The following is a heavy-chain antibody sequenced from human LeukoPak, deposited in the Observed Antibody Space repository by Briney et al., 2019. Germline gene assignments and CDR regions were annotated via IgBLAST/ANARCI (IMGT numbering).Heavy chain of an antibody. CDR1: GYTFTSYY. J-gene: IGHJ4*02. D-gene: IGHD5-18*01. V-gene: IGHV1-2*02. CDR2: INPNSGST. CDR3: VRDTLYSYGFGY. Sequence: GASVKVSCKASGYTFTSYYMNWVRQAPGQGLEWMGWINPNSGSTNYAQKLQGRVTMTRDTSISTAYMELSSLRSDDTALYYCVRDTLYSYGFGYCGEGALVTVSS.